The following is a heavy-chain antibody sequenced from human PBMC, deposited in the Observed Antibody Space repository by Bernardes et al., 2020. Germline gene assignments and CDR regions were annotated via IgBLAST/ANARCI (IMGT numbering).Heavy chain of an antibody. CDR1: GFTFSSYD. CDR2: IGTAGDT. V-gene: IGHV3-13*01. D-gene: IGHD3-10*01. J-gene: IGHJ4*02. Sequence: GGSLRLSCAASGFTFSSYDMHWVRQATGKGLEWVSAIGTAGDTYYPGSVKGRFTISRENAKNSLYLQMNSLRAGDTAVYYCARESNYYGSGSLDYWGQGTLVTVSS. CDR3: ARESNYYGSGSLDY.